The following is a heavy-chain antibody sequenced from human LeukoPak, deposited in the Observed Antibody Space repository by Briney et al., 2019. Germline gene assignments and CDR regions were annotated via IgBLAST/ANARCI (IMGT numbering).Heavy chain of an antibody. D-gene: IGHD4-23*01. J-gene: IGHJ4*02. CDR1: GFTFSSYR. Sequence: PGGSLRLSCAASGFTFSSYRMNWVRQAPGKGLVWVSRIASDGSGTTYADSVKGRFSISRDNAKNTLYLQMNSLRVEDTAVYYCARGRPHGNDYWGQGTLVTVSS. CDR2: IASDGSGT. V-gene: IGHV3-74*01. CDR3: ARGRPHGNDY.